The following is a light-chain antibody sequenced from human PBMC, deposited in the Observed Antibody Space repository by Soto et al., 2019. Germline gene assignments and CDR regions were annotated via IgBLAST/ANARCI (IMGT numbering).Light chain of an antibody. CDR3: SSYAITRIWV. CDR1: SSDVGHYDY. Sequence: QSALTQPASVSGSPGQSITISCTGTSSDVGHYDYVSWYQQHPGKAPKLMISEVSYRPSGIFNRFSGSKSGNTASLTISGLQAEDEADYYCSSYAITRIWVFGGGTKLTVL. V-gene: IGLV2-14*01. J-gene: IGLJ3*02. CDR2: EVS.